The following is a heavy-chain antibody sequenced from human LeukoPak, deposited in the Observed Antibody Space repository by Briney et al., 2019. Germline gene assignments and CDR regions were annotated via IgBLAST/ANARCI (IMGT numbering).Heavy chain of an antibody. CDR2: ISAYNGNT. V-gene: IGHV1-18*01. J-gene: IGHJ3*02. Sequence: ASVKVSCKASGYTFTSYGISWVRQAPGQGLEWMGWISAYNGNTNYAQKLQGRVTMTTDTSTSTAYMELRSLRSDDTAVYYCARDPRPGATAEAFDIWGQGTMVTVSS. CDR3: ARDPRPGATAEAFDI. CDR1: GYTFTSYG. D-gene: IGHD6-25*01.